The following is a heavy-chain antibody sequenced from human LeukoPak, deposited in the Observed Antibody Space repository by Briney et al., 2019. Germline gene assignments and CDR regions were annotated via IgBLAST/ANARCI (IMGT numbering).Heavy chain of an antibody. D-gene: IGHD2-15*01. CDR2: ISWNSGSI. Sequence: SLRLSCAASGFTFDDYAMHWVRHAPGKGLEWVSGISWNSGSIGYADSVKGRFTISRDNAKNSLYLQMNSLRAEDTALYYCAKDIRDCSGGSCYGRVFDYWGQGTLVTVSS. CDR1: GFTFDDYA. J-gene: IGHJ4*02. V-gene: IGHV3-9*01. CDR3: AKDIRDCSGGSCYGRVFDY.